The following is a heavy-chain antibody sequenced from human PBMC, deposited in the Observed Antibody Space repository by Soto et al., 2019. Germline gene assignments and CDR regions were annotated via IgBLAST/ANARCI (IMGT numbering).Heavy chain of an antibody. CDR3: ARGPSYHYDSSGSAP. Sequence: SVKVSCKASGGTFGSYAISWVRQAPGQGLEWMGGIIPIFGTANYAQKFQGRVTITADESTSTAYMELSSLRSEDTAVYYCARGPSYHYDSSGSAPWGQGTLVTVSS. CDR2: IIPIFGTA. V-gene: IGHV1-69*13. D-gene: IGHD3-22*01. CDR1: GGTFGSYA. J-gene: IGHJ5*02.